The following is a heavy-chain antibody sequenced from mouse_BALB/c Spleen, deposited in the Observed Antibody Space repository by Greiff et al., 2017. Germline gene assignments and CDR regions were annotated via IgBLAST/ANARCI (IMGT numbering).Heavy chain of an antibody. J-gene: IGHJ2*01. Sequence: EVHLVESGGGLVQPGGSRKLSCAASGFTFSDYGMAWVRQAPGKGPEWVAFISNLAYSIYYADTVTGRFTISRENAKNTLYLEMSSLRSEDTAMYYCARAYGSSYFDYWGQGTTLTVSS. V-gene: IGHV5-15*02. CDR3: ARAYGSSYFDY. D-gene: IGHD1-1*01. CDR2: ISNLAYSI. CDR1: GFTFSDYG.